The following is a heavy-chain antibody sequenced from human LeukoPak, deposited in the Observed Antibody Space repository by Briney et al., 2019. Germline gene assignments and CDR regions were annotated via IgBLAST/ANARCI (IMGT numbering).Heavy chain of an antibody. CDR1: GYTFTTYW. D-gene: IGHD6-19*01. V-gene: IGHV5-51*01. Sequence: GESLKISCKGSGYTFTTYWIGWVRQMPGKGLEWMGIIYPGDSDTRYSPSFQGQVTISADKSINTAYLQWSSLKASDTAIYYCARGIIESSGWYRSGLIDYWGQGTLVTVSS. J-gene: IGHJ4*02. CDR3: ARGIIESSGWYRSGLIDY. CDR2: IYPGDSDT.